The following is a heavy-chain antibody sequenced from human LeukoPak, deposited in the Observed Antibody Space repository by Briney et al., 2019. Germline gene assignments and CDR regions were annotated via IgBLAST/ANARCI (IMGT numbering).Heavy chain of an antibody. CDR2: INWNGGST. Sequence: GGSLRLSCAASGFTFDDYGMSWVRQAPGKGLEWVSGINWNGGSTGYADSVKGRFTISRDNAKNSLYLQMNSLRAEDTALYYCARGSGIAVAGNIDYWGQGTLVTVSS. J-gene: IGHJ4*02. V-gene: IGHV3-20*04. CDR1: GFTFDDYG. D-gene: IGHD6-19*01. CDR3: ARGSGIAVAGNIDY.